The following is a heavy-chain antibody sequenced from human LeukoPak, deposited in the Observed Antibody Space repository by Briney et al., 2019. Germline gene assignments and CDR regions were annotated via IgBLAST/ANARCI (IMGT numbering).Heavy chain of an antibody. CDR3: ARGNYDSLTVTGVYYYMDV. Sequence: PSETLSLTCAVSGGSISSGGYSWSWIRQPPGKGLEWIGYIYYSGSTYYNPSLKSRVTISVDTSKNQFSLKLSSVTAADTAVYYCARGNYDSLTVTGVYYYMDVWGKGTTVTVSS. V-gene: IGHV4-30-4*07. CDR1: GGSISSGGYS. CDR2: IYYSGST. J-gene: IGHJ6*03. D-gene: IGHD3-9*01.